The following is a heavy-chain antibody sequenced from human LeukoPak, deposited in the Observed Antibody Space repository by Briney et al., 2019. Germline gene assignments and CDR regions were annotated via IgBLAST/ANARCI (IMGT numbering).Heavy chain of an antibody. V-gene: IGHV3-23*01. J-gene: IGHJ4*02. CDR1: GFTFSSYA. Sequence: QPGGSLRLSCAASGFTFSSYAMSWVRQAPGKGLEWVSGISGSGDSTYYADSVKGRFTISRDNSRNALYLQMNSLRAEDTAVYYCAKYYYYGSSGYYPKLPLDHRGQGTLVTVSS. CDR3: AKYYYYGSSGYYPKLPLDH. D-gene: IGHD3-22*01. CDR2: ISGSGDST.